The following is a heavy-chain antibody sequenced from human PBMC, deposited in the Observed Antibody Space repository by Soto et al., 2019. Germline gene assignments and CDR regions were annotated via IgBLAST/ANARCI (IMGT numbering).Heavy chain of an antibody. J-gene: IGHJ4*02. Sequence: VQLVESGGGVVQPGRSLRLSCAASGFTFSDYAMQWVRQAPGKGLEWVAVVSHDGRNTHYADSVKGRFTISRDSSKNTVSLEMTCLRAEDTAVYYCAKVGRHWLVTSDFNYWGQGALVTVSS. D-gene: IGHD6-19*01. CDR1: GFTFSDYA. CDR3: AKVGRHWLVTSDFNY. CDR2: VSHDGRNT. V-gene: IGHV3-30*18.